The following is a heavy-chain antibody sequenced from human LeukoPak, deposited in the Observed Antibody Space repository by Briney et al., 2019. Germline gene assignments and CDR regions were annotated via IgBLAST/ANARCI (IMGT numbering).Heavy chain of an antibody. Sequence: PSQTLSLTCTVSGGSISSGGYYWSWIRQHPGKGLEWIGYIYYSGSTYYNPSLKSRVTISVDTSKNQFSLKLSSVTAADTAVYYCARLRYYDFWSGENYYCYGMDVWGQGTTVTVSS. CDR2: IYYSGST. J-gene: IGHJ6*02. CDR3: ARLRYYDFWSGENYYCYGMDV. D-gene: IGHD3-3*01. V-gene: IGHV4-31*03. CDR1: GGSISSGGYY.